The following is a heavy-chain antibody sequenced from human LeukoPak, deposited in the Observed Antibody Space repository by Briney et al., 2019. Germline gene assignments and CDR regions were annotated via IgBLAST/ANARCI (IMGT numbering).Heavy chain of an antibody. CDR2: IRQDESER. D-gene: IGHD2-15*01. Sequence: GGSLRLSCEASGFSFSSYWMTWVRQPPGKGPEWVANIRQDESERYSADSVKGRFSISRDNAKKSLYLQMNSLRAEDTAVYYCARSGTRLCYYMDVWGKGTTVTVSS. V-gene: IGHV3-7*01. CDR1: GFSFSSYW. J-gene: IGHJ6*03. CDR3: ARSGTRLCYYMDV.